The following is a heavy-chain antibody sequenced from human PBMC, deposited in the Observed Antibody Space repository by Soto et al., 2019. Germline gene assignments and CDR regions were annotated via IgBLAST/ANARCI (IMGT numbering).Heavy chain of an antibody. J-gene: IGHJ2*01. V-gene: IGHV1-18*01. D-gene: IGHD6-19*01. CDR2: INAYDGNK. Sequence: QVQLVQSGAEVKKPGASVKVSCKASGYTFTSYGISWVRQAPGQGLEWMGWINAYDGNKNYAQKVQGKVTLTTDTPTSKAYMEVRRLRADGTAGYYCTRQGSITVAGYWYFDLSGRGTLVILSS. CDR3: TRQGSITVAGYWYFDL. CDR1: GYTFTSYG.